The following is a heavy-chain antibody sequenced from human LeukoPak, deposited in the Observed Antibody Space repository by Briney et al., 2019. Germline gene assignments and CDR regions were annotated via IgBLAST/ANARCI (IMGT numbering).Heavy chain of an antibody. CDR3: ARAAKMATIMDV. V-gene: IGHV6-1*01. CDR1: GDSVSSNSAA. D-gene: IGHD5-24*01. Sequence: QTLSLTRAISGDSVSSNSAAWNWIRPSPSRGLEWLGRTYYRSKWYNDYAVSVKSRITINPDTSKNQFSLQLNSVTPEDTAVYYCARAAKMATIMDVWGQGTTVTVSS. J-gene: IGHJ6*02. CDR2: TYYRSKWYN.